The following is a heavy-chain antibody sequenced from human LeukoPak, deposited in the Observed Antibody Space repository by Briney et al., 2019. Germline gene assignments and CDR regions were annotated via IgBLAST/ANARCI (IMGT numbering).Heavy chain of an antibody. D-gene: IGHD3-16*02. J-gene: IGHJ6*02. Sequence: SETLSLTCTVSGGSITTYYWSWIRQPPGKGLEWIGYIYSGSTTYNPSLKSRVTISVDTSKNQLSLRLTSVTAADTAVYYCARHGLSGNTYYYYGMDVWGQGTTVTVSS. V-gene: IGHV4-59*01. CDR2: IYSGST. CDR1: GGSITTYY. CDR3: ARHGLSGNTYYYYGMDV.